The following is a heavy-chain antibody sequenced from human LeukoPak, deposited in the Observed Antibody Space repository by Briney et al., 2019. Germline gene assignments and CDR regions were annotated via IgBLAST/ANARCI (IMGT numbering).Heavy chain of an antibody. CDR1: GFTFSSYT. CDR2: ISSGSTNI. Sequence: GGSLRLSCAASGFTFSSYTISCVRQAPGKGLEWFSSISSGSTNIYYADSVKGRFTISRDNAKNSLYLQMNSLRAEDTAVYYCARDPHYDFWTGYYDYWGQGTLVTVSS. CDR3: ARDPHYDFWTGYYDY. D-gene: IGHD3-3*01. J-gene: IGHJ4*02. V-gene: IGHV3-21*01.